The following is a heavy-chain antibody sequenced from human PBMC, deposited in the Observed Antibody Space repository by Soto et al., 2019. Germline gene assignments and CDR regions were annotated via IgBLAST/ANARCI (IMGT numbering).Heavy chain of an antibody. V-gene: IGHV3-23*01. CDR3: AKKGYTGKWYYFDY. CDR1: GFTFSTYA. D-gene: IGHD2-2*02. J-gene: IGHJ4*02. CDR2: ISGNGGST. Sequence: PGGSLRLSCAAPGFTFSTYAMSWVRQAPGKGLEWVSVISGNGGSTNYADSVKGRFTISRDNSKNTVYLQMNSLRAEDTAVYYCAKKGYTGKWYYFDYWGQGTLVTVSS.